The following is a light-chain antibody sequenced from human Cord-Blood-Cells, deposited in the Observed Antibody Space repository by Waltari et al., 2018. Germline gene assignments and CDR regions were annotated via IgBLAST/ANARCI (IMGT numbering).Light chain of an antibody. CDR3: QQRSNWPSIT. Sequence: EIVLTQSPATLSLSPGERATLSCRASPSVSSYLAWYQQKPGQAPRLLIYDASNRATGIPARFSARGSGTDFTLTISSLEPEDFAVYYCQQRSNWPSITIGQGTRLEIK. J-gene: IGKJ5*01. CDR1: PSVSSY. V-gene: IGKV3-11*01. CDR2: DAS.